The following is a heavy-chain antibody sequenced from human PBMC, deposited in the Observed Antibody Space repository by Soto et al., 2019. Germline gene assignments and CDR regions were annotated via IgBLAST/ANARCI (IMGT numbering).Heavy chain of an antibody. Sequence: GGSLRLSCAASGFTFSSYSMNWVRQAPGKGLEWVSYISSSSSTMYYADSVKGRFTISRDNAKNSLYLQMNSLRDEDTAVYYCARDPEGYSGSYYAYYYGMDVWGQGTTVTVSS. D-gene: IGHD1-26*01. CDR2: ISSSSSTM. CDR1: GFTFSSYS. V-gene: IGHV3-48*02. CDR3: ARDPEGYSGSYYAYYYGMDV. J-gene: IGHJ6*02.